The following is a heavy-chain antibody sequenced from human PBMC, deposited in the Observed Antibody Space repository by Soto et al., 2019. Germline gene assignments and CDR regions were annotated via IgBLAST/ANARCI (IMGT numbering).Heavy chain of an antibody. V-gene: IGHV1-3*01. Sequence: ASVKVSCKTSGYSFTKYGLHWVRQAPGQRLEWMGWINPGNGDTKYSQKFQARVTITRDTSATTAYMELSSLRSEDSAVFYCAWTDCSSTSCYNYYYYGMDVWGQGTTVTVSS. CDR2: INPGNGDT. J-gene: IGHJ6*02. D-gene: IGHD2-2*01. CDR1: GYSFTKYG. CDR3: AWTDCSSTSCYNYYYYGMDV.